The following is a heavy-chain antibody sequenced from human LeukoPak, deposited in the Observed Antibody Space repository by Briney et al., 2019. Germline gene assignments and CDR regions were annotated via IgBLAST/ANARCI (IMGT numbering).Heavy chain of an antibody. D-gene: IGHD2-21*01. Sequence: GGTLRLSCAASGFTFSSYAMHGVREAPGKGLEGGAVISYDGSNKYYADSVKGRFTISRDNSKNTLYLQMNSLRAEDTAVFYCARDYHIRSDAFDIWGQGTMVTVAS. V-gene: IGHV3-30*04. CDR2: ISYDGSNK. CDR1: GFTFSSYA. J-gene: IGHJ3*02. CDR3: ARDYHIRSDAFDI.